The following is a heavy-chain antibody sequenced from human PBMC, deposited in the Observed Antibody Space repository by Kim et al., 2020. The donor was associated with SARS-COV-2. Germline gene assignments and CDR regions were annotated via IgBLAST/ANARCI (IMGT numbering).Heavy chain of an antibody. CDR2: INWNGDST. V-gene: IGHV3-20*01. CDR3: ARVPGGRQVRFDY. CDR1: GFVFDNYA. Sequence: GGSLRLSCAAAGFVFDNYAMTWVRQSPGKGLEWVSAINWNGDSTGYADSVKGRFIISRDNTKNSLYLQMNSLQVEDTALYHFARVPGGRQVRFDY. D-gene: IGHD3-16*01. J-gene: IGHJ4*01.